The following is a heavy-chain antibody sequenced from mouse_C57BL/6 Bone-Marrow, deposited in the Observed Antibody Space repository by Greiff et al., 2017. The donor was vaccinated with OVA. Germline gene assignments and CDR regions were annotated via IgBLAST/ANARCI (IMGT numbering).Heavy chain of an antibody. CDR1: GYTFTSYW. D-gene: IGHD1-1*01. J-gene: IGHJ2*01. V-gene: IGHV1-59*01. CDR2: IDPSDSYT. CDR3: ASGVYYGSLFDY. Sequence: QVQLQQSGAELVRPGTSVKLSCKASGYTFTSYWMHWVKQRPGQGLEWIGVIDPSDSYTNYNQKFKGKATLTVDTASSTAYMQLSSLTSEDSAVYDGASGVYYGSLFDYWGQGTTLTVSS.